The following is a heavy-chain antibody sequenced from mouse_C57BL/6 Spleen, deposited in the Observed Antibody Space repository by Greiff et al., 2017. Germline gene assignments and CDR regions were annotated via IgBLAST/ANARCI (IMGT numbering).Heavy chain of an antibody. D-gene: IGHD1-1*01. CDR2: IYPRDGST. CDR3: ARRYYSSGLYYFDD. V-gene: IGHV1-78*01. CDR1: GYTFTDHT. J-gene: IGHJ2*01. Sequence: QVQLQQSDAELVKPGASVKISCKASGYTFTDHTIHWMKQRPEQGLEWIGYIYPRDGSTKYNEKFKGKATLTADKSSSTAYMQLNSLTSEDSAADFYARRYYSSGLYYFDDWGKGTTLTVSS.